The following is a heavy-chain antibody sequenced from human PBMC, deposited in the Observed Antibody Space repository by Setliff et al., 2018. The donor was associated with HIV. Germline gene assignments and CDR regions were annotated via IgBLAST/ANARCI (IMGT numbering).Heavy chain of an antibody. CDR1: GYTLTEVS. CDR2: FDPQDGKT. Sequence: ASVKVSCKISGYTLTEVSMHWVRQAPGKGLEWMGYFDPQDGKTIYAQKFQGRVTITADESTSTAYMELSSLRSEDTAVYYCARGYNYGPYHSDKWGQGTLVTVS. J-gene: IGHJ4*02. V-gene: IGHV1-24*01. D-gene: IGHD5-18*01. CDR3: ARGYNYGPYHSDK.